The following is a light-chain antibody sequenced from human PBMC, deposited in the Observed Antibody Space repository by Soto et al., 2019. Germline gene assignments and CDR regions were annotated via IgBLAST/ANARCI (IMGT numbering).Light chain of an antibody. CDR3: CSYAGSYTWV. V-gene: IGLV2-11*01. J-gene: IGLJ3*02. CDR1: NSDVGGYNY. Sequence: QSALTQPRSVSGSPGQSVTISCTGTNSDVGGYNYVSWYQQHPGKAPKVVIFDVNERPSGVPDRFSGSKSGDTASLTISGLQGADEADYYCCSYAGSYTWVFGGGTKLTVL. CDR2: DVN.